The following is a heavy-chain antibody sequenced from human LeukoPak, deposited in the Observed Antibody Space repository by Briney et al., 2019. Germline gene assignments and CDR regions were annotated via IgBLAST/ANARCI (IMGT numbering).Heavy chain of an antibody. CDR3: ARPIGYSNSWPPHDP. J-gene: IGHJ5*02. CDR2: ISSSSSYI. Sequence: PGGSLRLSCAASGFTFSSYSMNWVRQAPGKGLEWVSSISSSSSYIYYADSVKGRFTISRDNSKNTLYLQMSSLRAEDMAVYYCARPIGYSNSWPPHDPWGQGTLVTVSS. V-gene: IGHV3-21*01. D-gene: IGHD6-13*01. CDR1: GFTFSSYS.